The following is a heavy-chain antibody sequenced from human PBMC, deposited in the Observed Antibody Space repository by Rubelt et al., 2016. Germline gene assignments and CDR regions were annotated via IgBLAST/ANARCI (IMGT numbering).Heavy chain of an antibody. Sequence: VAHLWFDGSNEDYADSVKGRFTISRDNSKNTLYLQMNSLRVEDTGVYYCAKDHSFWSGSRNYFHYWGQGTLVTVSS. CDR3: AKDHSFWSGSRNYFHY. CDR2: LWFDGSNE. D-gene: IGHD3-3*01. V-gene: IGHV3-30*02. J-gene: IGHJ4*02.